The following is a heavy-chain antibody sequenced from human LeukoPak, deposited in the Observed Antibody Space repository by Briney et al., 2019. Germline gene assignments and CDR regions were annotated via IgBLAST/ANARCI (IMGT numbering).Heavy chain of an antibody. CDR3: AREVELGNYYYGMDV. CDR1: GYTFTSYA. D-gene: IGHD1-26*01. Sequence: ASVKVSCKASGYTFTSYAMHWVRQAPGQRLEWMGWINAGNGNTKYSQKFQGRVTITRDTSASTAYMELSSLRSEDTAVYYCAREVELGNYYYGMDVWGQGTTVTVSS. J-gene: IGHJ6*02. V-gene: IGHV1-3*01. CDR2: INAGNGNT.